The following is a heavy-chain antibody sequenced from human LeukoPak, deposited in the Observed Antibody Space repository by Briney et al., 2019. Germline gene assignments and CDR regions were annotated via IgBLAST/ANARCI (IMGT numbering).Heavy chain of an antibody. D-gene: IGHD3/OR15-3a*01. J-gene: IGHJ5*02. Sequence: PSETLSLTCTVSGGSISNYYWSWVRQPPGRGLEWIGYIYYIGSTNYNPSLKSRVTISVDTSKNQFSLKLSSVTAADTAVYYRARQWTDGWFDPWGQGTLVTVSS. CDR2: IYYIGST. V-gene: IGHV4-59*08. CDR3: ARQWTDGWFDP. CDR1: GGSISNYY.